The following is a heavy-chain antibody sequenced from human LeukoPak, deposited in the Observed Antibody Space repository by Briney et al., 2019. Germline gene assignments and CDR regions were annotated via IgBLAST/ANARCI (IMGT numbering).Heavy chain of an antibody. Sequence: SETLSHTCAVYGGSFSGYYWSWIRQPPGKGLEWIGEINHSGSTNYNPSLKSRVTISVDTSKNQFSLKLSSVTAADTAVYYCARYGSGSYPTVFDYWGQGTLVTVSS. J-gene: IGHJ4*02. CDR3: ARYGSGSYPTVFDY. CDR2: INHSGST. V-gene: IGHV4-34*01. CDR1: GGSFSGYY. D-gene: IGHD3-10*01.